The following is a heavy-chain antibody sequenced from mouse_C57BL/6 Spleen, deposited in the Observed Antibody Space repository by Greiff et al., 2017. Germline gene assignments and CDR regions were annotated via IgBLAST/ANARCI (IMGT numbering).Heavy chain of an antibody. J-gene: IGHJ4*01. CDR3: ASYYGSSPGAMDY. V-gene: IGHV1-69*01. Sequence: VQLQQPGAELVMPGASVKLSCKASGYTFTSYWMHWVKQRPGQGLEWIGEIDPSDSYTNYNQKFKGKSTLTVDKSSSTAYMQLSSLTSEDSAVYYCASYYGSSPGAMDYWGQGTSVTVSS. CDR2: IDPSDSYT. D-gene: IGHD1-1*01. CDR1: GYTFTSYW.